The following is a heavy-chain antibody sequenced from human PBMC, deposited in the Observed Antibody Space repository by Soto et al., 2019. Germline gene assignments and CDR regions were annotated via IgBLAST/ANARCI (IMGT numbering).Heavy chain of an antibody. CDR2: IYYSGST. CDR1: GGSFSGYY. Sequence: SETLSLTCAVYGGSFSGYYWTRIRQPPGKGLEWIGSIYYSGSTYYNPSLNSRVTVSVDTSKNQFSLKVTSVTAADTAVYYCARLHGYCISSSCHGHYAMDVWCQGTTVT. CDR3: ARLHGYCISSSCHGHYAMDV. V-gene: IGHV4-34*01. J-gene: IGHJ6*02. D-gene: IGHD2-2*01.